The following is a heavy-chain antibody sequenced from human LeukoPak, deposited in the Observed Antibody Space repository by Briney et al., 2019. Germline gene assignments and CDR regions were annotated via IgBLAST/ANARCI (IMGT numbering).Heavy chain of an antibody. J-gene: IGHJ4*02. CDR3: ARAQDFSDSSGPNYLDF. D-gene: IGHD3-22*01. CDR1: GYSLSSGFF. CDR2: FSHRGGS. Sequence: PSEALSLTCTVSGYSLSSGFFCDWIRQSPGKGLEWIGSFSHRGGSYHNPSLKSRVTISVDTSKNQFSLKLLSVTAADTAVYYCARAQDFSDSSGPNYLDFWGQGILVTVSS. V-gene: IGHV4-38-2*02.